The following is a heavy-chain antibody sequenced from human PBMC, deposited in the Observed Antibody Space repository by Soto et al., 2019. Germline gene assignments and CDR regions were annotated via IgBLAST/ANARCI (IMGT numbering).Heavy chain of an antibody. CDR1: GFSLTTSGVG. CDR2: IYWDDDK. CDR3: AHRVLRTVFGLVTTTAIYFDF. Sequence: QITLNESGPTQVNPRQTLTLTCTFSGFSLTTSGVGVGWIRQSPGKAPEGLALIYWDDDKRYSPSLKSRLTITKDTSKNRVVLTMADLDPADTATYYCAHRVLRTVFGLVTTTAIYFDFWGQGTPVAVSS. D-gene: IGHD3-3*01. V-gene: IGHV2-5*02. J-gene: IGHJ4*02.